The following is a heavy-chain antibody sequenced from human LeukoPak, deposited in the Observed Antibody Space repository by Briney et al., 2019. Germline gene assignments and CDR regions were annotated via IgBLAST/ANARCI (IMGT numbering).Heavy chain of an antibody. V-gene: IGHV4-39*07. CDR1: GGSVSRSPYY. CDR3: ARGVVVDAFDI. D-gene: IGHD2-15*01. J-gene: IGHJ3*02. CDR2: IYYSGST. Sequence: SETLSLTCTVSGGSVSRSPYYWGWIRQPPGKGLEWIGNIYYSGSTYYNPSLKSRVTISVDTSKNQFSLKLSSVTAADTAVYYCARGVVVDAFDIWGQGTMVTVSS.